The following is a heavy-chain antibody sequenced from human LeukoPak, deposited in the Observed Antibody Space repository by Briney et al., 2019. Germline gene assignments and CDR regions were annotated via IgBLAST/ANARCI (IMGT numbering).Heavy chain of an antibody. V-gene: IGHV3-30*02. CDR3: AKGDDYYGSGSYWGYFDY. J-gene: IGHJ4*02. D-gene: IGHD3-10*01. CDR2: IRYDGSNK. Sequence: GGSLRLSCAASGFTFSSYGMHWVRQAPGKGLEWVAFIRYDGSNKYYADSVKGRFTISRDNSKNTLYLQMNSLRAEDTAVYYCAKGDDYYGSGSYWGYFDYWGQGTLVTVSS. CDR1: GFTFSSYG.